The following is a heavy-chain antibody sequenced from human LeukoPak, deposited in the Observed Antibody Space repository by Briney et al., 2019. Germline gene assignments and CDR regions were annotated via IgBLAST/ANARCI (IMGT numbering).Heavy chain of an antibody. D-gene: IGHD3-9*01. Sequence: QPGGSLRLSCAASGFSFSKYLMHWVRQTPGEGLVWVARIKEDGTYTSYADSVKGRFTISRDNARNTVFLQMNSLRAEDTAVYYCARDFDMGITPGDDFDFWGQGTLVTVSS. CDR1: GFSFSKYL. J-gene: IGHJ4*02. V-gene: IGHV3-74*01. CDR3: ARDFDMGITPGDDFDF. CDR2: IKEDGTYT.